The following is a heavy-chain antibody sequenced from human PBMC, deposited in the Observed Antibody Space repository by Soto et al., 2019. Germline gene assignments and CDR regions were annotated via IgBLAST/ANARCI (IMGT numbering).Heavy chain of an antibody. D-gene: IGHD4-17*01. CDR1: GGSISSSSYY. V-gene: IGHV4-39*01. CDR3: ARHRRTTVKIDY. Sequence: SETLSLTCTVSGGSISSSSYYWGWIRQPPGKGLEWIGSIYYSGSTYYNPSLKSRVTISVDTSKNQFSLKLSYVTAADTAVYYCARHRRTTVKIDYWGQGTLVTVSS. J-gene: IGHJ4*02. CDR2: IYYSGST.